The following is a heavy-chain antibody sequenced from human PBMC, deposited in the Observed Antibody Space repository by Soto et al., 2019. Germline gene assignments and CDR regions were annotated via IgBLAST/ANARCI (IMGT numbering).Heavy chain of an antibody. CDR2: ISGSGGST. CDR1: GFTFSSYA. J-gene: IGHJ5*02. Sequence: GGSLRLSCAASGFTFSSYAMSWVRQAPGKGLEWVSAISGSGGSTYYADSVKGRFTISRDNSKNTLYLQMNSLRAEDTAVYYCAKWDIVVVVAATRFDPWGQGTLVTVSS. CDR3: AKWDIVVVVAATRFDP. D-gene: IGHD2-15*01. V-gene: IGHV3-23*01.